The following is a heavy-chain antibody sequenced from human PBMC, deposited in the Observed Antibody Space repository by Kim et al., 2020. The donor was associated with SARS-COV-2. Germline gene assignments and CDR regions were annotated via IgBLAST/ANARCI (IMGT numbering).Heavy chain of an antibody. CDR3: ARGNALAY. V-gene: IGHV3-7*04. Sequence: GGSLRLSCVASGFTFSSYLMSWVRQAPGKGLEWVATIKQDGSEKYYVDSVKGRFTISRDNAENSLYLETNSLRAEDTAVYFCARGNALAYWGQGTLVTVS. J-gene: IGHJ4*02. D-gene: IGHD3-16*01. CDR1: GFTFSSYL. CDR2: IKQDGSEK.